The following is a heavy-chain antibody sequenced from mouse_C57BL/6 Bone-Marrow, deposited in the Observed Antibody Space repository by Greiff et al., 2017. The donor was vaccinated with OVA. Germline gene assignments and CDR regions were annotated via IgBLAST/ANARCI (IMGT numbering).Heavy chain of an antibody. Sequence: EVKLMESGGGLVQPGGSLKLSCAASGFTFSDYGMAWVRQAPRKGPEWVAFISNLAYSIYYADTVTGRFTISRENAKNTLYLEMSSLRSEDTAMYYCARRERYWYFDVWGTGTTVTVSS. CDR1: GFTFSDYG. CDR3: ARRERYWYFDV. CDR2: ISNLAYSI. V-gene: IGHV5-15*01. J-gene: IGHJ1*03.